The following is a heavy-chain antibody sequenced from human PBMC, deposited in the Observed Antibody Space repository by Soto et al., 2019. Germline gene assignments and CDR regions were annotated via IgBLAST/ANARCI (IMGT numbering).Heavy chain of an antibody. Sequence: SETLSLTCTVSGGSISSGGYYWSWIRQHPGKSLEWIGYINYSGSTYYNPSLKSRVTISVDTSKNQFSLKLSSVTAADTAVYYCARVLRVFGDETRVARGRWFDYWGKGTLVTVSS. CDR2: INYSGST. D-gene: IGHD4-17*01. CDR1: GGSISSGGYY. V-gene: IGHV4-31*03. J-gene: IGHJ4*02. CDR3: ARVLRVFGDETRVARGRWFDY.